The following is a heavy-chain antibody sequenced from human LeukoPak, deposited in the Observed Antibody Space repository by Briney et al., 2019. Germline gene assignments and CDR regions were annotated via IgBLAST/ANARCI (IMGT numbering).Heavy chain of an antibody. CDR3: VREGGRTDAFDI. V-gene: IGHV4-59*01. Sequence: SETLSLTCTGSGGSISSYYWSWIRQPPGKGLEWIGYIYYSGSTNYNPSLKSRVTISVDTSKNQFSLKLSSVTAADTAVYYCVREGGRTDAFDIWGQGTMVTVSS. D-gene: IGHD1-14*01. J-gene: IGHJ3*02. CDR1: GGSISSYY. CDR2: IYYSGST.